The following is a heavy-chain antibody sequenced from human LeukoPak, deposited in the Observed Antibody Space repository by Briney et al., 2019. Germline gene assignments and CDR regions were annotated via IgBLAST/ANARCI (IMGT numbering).Heavy chain of an antibody. D-gene: IGHD2-2*01. V-gene: IGHV3-11*04. CDR2: IGRSGTTI. CDR3: AKDSEDVLVVPAAYLDY. Sequence: GGSLRLSCAASGFTFSDYYMSWIRQVPGKGLEWVSYIGRSGTTIHYADSVKGRFTISWDNAKKSLYLQMNSLRAEDTAVYYCAKDSEDVLVVPAAYLDYWGQGTLVTVSS. J-gene: IGHJ4*02. CDR1: GFTFSDYY.